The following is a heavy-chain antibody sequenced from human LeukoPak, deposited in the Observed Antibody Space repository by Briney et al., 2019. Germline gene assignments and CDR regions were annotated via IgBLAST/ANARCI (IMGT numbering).Heavy chain of an antibody. V-gene: IGHV1-3*03. J-gene: IGHJ4*02. D-gene: IGHD3-10*01. CDR1: GYTFTSYA. CDR2: INAGNGNT. CDR3: ARDPSGISPFDY. Sequence: ASVKVSCKASGYTFTSYAMHWVRQAPGQRLEWMGWINAGNGNTKYSQEFQGRVTITRDTSASTAYMELSSLRSEDMAVYYCARDPSGISPFDYWGQGTLVTVSS.